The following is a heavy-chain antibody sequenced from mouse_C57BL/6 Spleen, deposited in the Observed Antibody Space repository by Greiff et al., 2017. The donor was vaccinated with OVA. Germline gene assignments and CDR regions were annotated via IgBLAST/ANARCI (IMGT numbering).Heavy chain of an antibody. V-gene: IGHV1-82*01. D-gene: IGHD4-1*01. CDR3: ARSWDGEFAY. J-gene: IGHJ3*01. CDR2: IYPGDGDP. CDR1: GYAFTRCF. Sequence: QVQLKQSGPELVKPGASVKISCKASGYAFTRCFMNWVKQRPGKGLEWIGRIYPGDGDPNYNGKFKGKATLTADKSSSTAYMQLSSLTAEDSAVYFCARSWDGEFAYWGQGTLVTVSA.